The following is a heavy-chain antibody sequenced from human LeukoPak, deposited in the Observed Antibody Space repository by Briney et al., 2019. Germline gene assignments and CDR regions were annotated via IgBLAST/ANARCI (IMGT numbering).Heavy chain of an antibody. Sequence: GGSLRLSCAGSGFTFSSYSMNWVRQAPGKGLEWVSCISSSSSYIYYADSVTGRFTISRDNAKNSLYLQMNSLRAEDTAVYYCARDRGAYCGGDCYLGFDYWGRGTLVTVSS. CDR1: GFTFSSYS. CDR3: ARDRGAYCGGDCYLGFDY. CDR2: ISSSSSYI. D-gene: IGHD2-21*02. V-gene: IGHV3-21*01. J-gene: IGHJ4*01.